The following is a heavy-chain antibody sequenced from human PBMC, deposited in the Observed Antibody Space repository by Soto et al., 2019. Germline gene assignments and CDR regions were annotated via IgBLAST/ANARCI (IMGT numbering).Heavy chain of an antibody. J-gene: IGHJ4*02. CDR1: GGSISSYY. V-gene: IGHV4-59*01. CDR2: IYYSGST. D-gene: IGHD6-19*01. CDR3: ARGLFGGGWFIDY. Sequence: SETLSLTCTVSGGSISSYYWSWIRQPPGKGLEWIGYIYYSGSTNYNPSLKSRVTISVDTSKNQFSLKLSSVTAADTAVYYCARGLFGGGWFIDYWGQGTLVTVSS.